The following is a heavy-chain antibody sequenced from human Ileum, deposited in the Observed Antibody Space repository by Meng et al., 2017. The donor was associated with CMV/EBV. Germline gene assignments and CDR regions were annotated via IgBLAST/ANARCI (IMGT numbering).Heavy chain of an antibody. CDR1: GFTFSGYW. D-gene: IGHD3-3*01. CDR3: AKSYYDFWSGYLGEGYYGMDV. CDR2: INTDGSIT. V-gene: IGHV3-74*01. Sequence: GESLKISCEASGFTFSGYWMHWVRQAPGKGLVWVSRINTDGSITTYADSVKGRFTISRDNSKNTLYLQMNSLRAEDTAVYYCAKSYYDFWSGYLGEGYYGMDVWGQGTTVTVSS. J-gene: IGHJ6*02.